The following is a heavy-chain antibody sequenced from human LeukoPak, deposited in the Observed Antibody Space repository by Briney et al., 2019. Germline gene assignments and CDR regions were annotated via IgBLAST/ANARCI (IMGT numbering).Heavy chain of an antibody. V-gene: IGHV4-59*08. J-gene: IGHJ4*02. Sequence: SETPSLTCTVSGVSISSDYWSWIRQPPGKGLEWIGYIYYSGSTNYNPSLKSRVTISVDTSKNPFSLKLSSVTAADTAVYYCARHRADCSGGSCYSFYYFDYWGQGTLVTVS. CDR2: IYYSGST. CDR3: ARHRADCSGGSCYSFYYFDY. CDR1: GVSISSDY. D-gene: IGHD2-15*01.